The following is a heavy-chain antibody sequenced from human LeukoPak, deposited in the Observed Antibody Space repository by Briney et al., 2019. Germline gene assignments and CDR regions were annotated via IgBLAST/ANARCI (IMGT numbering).Heavy chain of an antibody. CDR1: VGSFSSSSHY. CDR3: ARHFDRDGYKSNAFDI. D-gene: IGHD5-24*01. V-gene: IGHV4-39*01. J-gene: IGHJ3*02. CDR2: MYYSGST. Sequence: PSETLSLTCTVSVGSFSSSSHYWGWVRQPPGKGLEWIGSMYYSGSTYYNASLRSRVTISADTSRDQFSLKLSSVTAADTAVYYCARHFDRDGYKSNAFDIWGQGTMVTVSS.